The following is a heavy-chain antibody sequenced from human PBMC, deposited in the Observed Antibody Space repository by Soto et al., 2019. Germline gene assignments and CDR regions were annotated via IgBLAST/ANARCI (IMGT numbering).Heavy chain of an antibody. J-gene: IGHJ4*01. D-gene: IGHD6-19*01. CDR1: GYSISSGSY. CDR3: ARVHVMVVAGSTFDY. Sequence: XETLSLPCTVSGYSISSGSYGAWIRQPPGKGPEWIASIYHGGTTFYNPSLKSRITISVDTSNNQFYLKLTSATAADTAVYYCARVHVMVVAGSTFDYWGHGTLVTVSS. V-gene: IGHV4-38-2*02. CDR2: IYHGGTT.